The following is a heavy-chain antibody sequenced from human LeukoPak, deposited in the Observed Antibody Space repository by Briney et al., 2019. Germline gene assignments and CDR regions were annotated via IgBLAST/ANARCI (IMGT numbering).Heavy chain of an antibody. J-gene: IGHJ4*02. CDR1: GFTFSSYW. CDR3: ARDRPPRGYYDTSGPSDY. Sequence: GGSLRLSCAASGFTFSSYWMSWVRQAPGKGLEWVANIKPDGTEKYYVDSVKGRFTISRDNARNSLYLQMNSLRVEDTAVYYCARDRPPRGYYDTSGPSDYWGQGAPVTVSS. D-gene: IGHD3-22*01. CDR2: IKPDGTEK. V-gene: IGHV3-7*01.